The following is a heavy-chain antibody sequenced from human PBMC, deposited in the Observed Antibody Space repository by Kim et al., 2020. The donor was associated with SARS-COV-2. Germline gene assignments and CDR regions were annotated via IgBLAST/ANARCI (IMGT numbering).Heavy chain of an antibody. D-gene: IGHD2-2*01. Sequence: SETLSLTCTVSGGSISSYYWSWIRQPPGKGLEWIGEIYYSGSTNYNPSLKSRVTISVDTSKNQFSLKLSSVTAADTAVYYCARHGGGYQLPRFDSWGQGTLVTVSS. CDR3: ARHGGGYQLPRFDS. CDR2: IYYSGST. J-gene: IGHJ4*02. CDR1: GGSISSYY. V-gene: IGHV4-59*08.